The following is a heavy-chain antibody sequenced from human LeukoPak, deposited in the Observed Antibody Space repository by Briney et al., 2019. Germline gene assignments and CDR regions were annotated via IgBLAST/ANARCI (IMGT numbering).Heavy chain of an antibody. V-gene: IGHV4-39*01. D-gene: IGHD3-3*01. J-gene: IGHJ6*03. CDR1: GGSISSSSYY. CDR2: IFYSGSA. CDR3: ARHFHYDFWSGYYRQNRQNRDHFYYMDV. Sequence: SETLSLTCTVSGGSISSSSYYWGWIRQPPGKGLEWIGSIFYSGSADYNPSLQSRVTMSVETSNNQLSLKLSSVTAADTAVYYCARHFHYDFWSGYYRQNRQNRDHFYYMDVWGKGITVTVSS.